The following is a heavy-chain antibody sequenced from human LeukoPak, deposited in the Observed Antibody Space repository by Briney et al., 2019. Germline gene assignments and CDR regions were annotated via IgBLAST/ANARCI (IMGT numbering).Heavy chain of an antibody. Sequence: GESLKISCKGSGYSFSSYWIGWVRQMPGKGLEWMGIIYPDDSETNYSPSFQGQVTISADKSISTAYLQWSSLKASDTAMYYCARVGSRGVRDAFDIWGQGTMVTVSS. CDR3: ARVGSRGVRDAFDI. V-gene: IGHV5-51*01. D-gene: IGHD3-10*01. CDR1: GYSFSSYW. J-gene: IGHJ3*02. CDR2: IYPDDSET.